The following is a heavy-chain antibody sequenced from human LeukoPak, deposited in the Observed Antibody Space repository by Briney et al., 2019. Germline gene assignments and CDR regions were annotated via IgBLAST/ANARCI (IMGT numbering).Heavy chain of an antibody. CDR2: INHSGST. J-gene: IGHJ4*02. CDR1: GGSFSGYY. V-gene: IGHV4-34*01. Sequence: SETLSLTCAVYGGSFSGYYWSWIRQPPGKGLEWIGEINHSGSTNYNPSLKSRVTISVDTSKNQFSLKLSSVTAADTAVHYCARGPDYYDSSGFYFDYWGQGTLVTVSS. D-gene: IGHD3-22*01. CDR3: ARGPDYYDSSGFYFDY.